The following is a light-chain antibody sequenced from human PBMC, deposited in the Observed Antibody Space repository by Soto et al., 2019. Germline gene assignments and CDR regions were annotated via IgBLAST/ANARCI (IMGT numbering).Light chain of an antibody. J-gene: IGKJ1*01. Sequence: EIVITQSPATLSVSPGERATLSFRARQRINSNLAWYQHKPGQAPRLLIYGASTRATGIPDRFSGSGSGTEFTLTISSLQSEDFAVYYCQQYHNWWTFGQGTKV. CDR3: QQYHNWWT. V-gene: IGKV3-15*01. CDR2: GAS. CDR1: QRINSN.